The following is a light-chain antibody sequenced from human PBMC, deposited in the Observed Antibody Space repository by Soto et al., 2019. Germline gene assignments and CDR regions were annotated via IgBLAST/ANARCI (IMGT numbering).Light chain of an antibody. J-gene: IGKJ4*01. CDR2: GAS. CDR3: QQYNNWPLA. CDR1: QSVASS. V-gene: IGKV3D-15*01. Sequence: EIMITQSPATLSLSPGERVTLSCRAGQSVASSLAWYQQKPGQAPRLLIYGASTRATVIPARFSGSGSGTEFTLTISSLQSEDFAVYYCQQYNNWPLAFGGGTKVQLK.